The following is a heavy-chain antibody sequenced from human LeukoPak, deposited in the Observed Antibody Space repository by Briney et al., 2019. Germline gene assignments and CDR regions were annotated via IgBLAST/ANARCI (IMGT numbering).Heavy chain of an antibody. D-gene: IGHD3-9*01. CDR3: ARDDILTGLFDY. Sequence: GGSLRLSCAASGFTLSSYIMNWVRQAPGKGLEWVSSISSSSSYIYYADSVKGRFTISRDNAKNSLYLQMNSLRAEDTAVYYCARDDILTGLFDYWGQGTLVTVSS. CDR2: ISSSSSYI. V-gene: IGHV3-21*01. J-gene: IGHJ4*02. CDR1: GFTLSSYI.